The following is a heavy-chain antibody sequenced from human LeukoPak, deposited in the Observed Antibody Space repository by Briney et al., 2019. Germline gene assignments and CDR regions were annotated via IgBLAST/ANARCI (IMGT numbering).Heavy chain of an antibody. J-gene: IGHJ3*02. CDR3: ARTYSGYDFAFDI. CDR2: IIPIFGTA. V-gene: IGHV1-69*13. CDR1: GGTFSSYA. Sequence: SVKVSGKASGGTFSSYAISWVRQAPGQGLEWMGGIIPIFGTANYAQKFQGRVTITADESTSTAYMELSRLRSDDTAVYYCARTYSGYDFAFDIWGQGTMVTVSS. D-gene: IGHD5-12*01.